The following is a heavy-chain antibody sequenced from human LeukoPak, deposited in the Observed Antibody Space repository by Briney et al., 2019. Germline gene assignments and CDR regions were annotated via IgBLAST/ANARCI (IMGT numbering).Heavy chain of an antibody. CDR1: GFTFNTYA. CDR2: ISYNGGST. D-gene: IGHD1-26*01. CDR3: ARRPYSGTYYVDY. V-gene: IGHV3-64*01. J-gene: IGHJ4*02. Sequence: GGSLRLSCAASGFTFNTYAMHSVRQAPGKGLEFVSAISYNGGSTYYANSVKGRFTISRDNSKNTLYLQMGSLRADDMSVYYCARRPYSGTYYVDYWGQGTLVTVSS.